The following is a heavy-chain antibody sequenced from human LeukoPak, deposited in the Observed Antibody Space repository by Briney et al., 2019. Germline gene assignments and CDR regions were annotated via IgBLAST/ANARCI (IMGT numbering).Heavy chain of an antibody. Sequence: ASVKVSCKASGYTFTSYYMLWVRQAPGQGLEWMGWINPNSGDTKYAQKFQGRVTMTRDTSISTAYMELSSLRSEDTAVYYCARGPIIPADPFDYWGQGTLVTVSS. D-gene: IGHD6-13*01. V-gene: IGHV1-2*02. CDR3: ARGPIIPADPFDY. J-gene: IGHJ4*02. CDR1: GYTFTSYY. CDR2: INPNSGDT.